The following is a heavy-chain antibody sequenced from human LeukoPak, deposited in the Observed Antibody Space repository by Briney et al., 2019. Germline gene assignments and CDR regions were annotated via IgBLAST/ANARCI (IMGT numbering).Heavy chain of an antibody. V-gene: IGHV1-18*04. CDR3: ARDQITMVRGVITYYYYYGMDV. CDR1: GYTFTSYG. CDR2: ISAYNGNT. Sequence: ASVKVSCKASGYTFTSYGISWVRQAPGQGLEWMGWISAYNGNTNYAQKLQGRVTMTTDTSTSTAYMELRSLRSDGTAVYYCARDQITMVRGVITYYYYYGMDVWGKGTTVTVSS. J-gene: IGHJ6*04. D-gene: IGHD3-10*01.